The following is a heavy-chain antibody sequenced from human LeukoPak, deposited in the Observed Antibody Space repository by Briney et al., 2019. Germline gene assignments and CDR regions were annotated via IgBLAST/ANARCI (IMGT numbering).Heavy chain of an antibody. D-gene: IGHD4-17*01. CDR2: IIPILGIA. J-gene: IGHJ3*02. Sequence: GASVKVSCKASGGTFSSYAISWVRQAPGQGLEWMGRIIPILGIANYAQRFQGRVTITADKSTSTAYMELSSLRSEDTAVYYCARKLATVTDAFDIWGQGTMVTVSS. V-gene: IGHV1-69*04. CDR3: ARKLATVTDAFDI. CDR1: GGTFSSYA.